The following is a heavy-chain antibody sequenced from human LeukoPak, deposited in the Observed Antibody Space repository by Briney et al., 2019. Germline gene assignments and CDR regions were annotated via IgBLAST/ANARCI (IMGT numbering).Heavy chain of an antibody. CDR1: GGSISSYY. J-gene: IGHJ4*02. Sequence: PSETLSLTCTVSGGSISSYYWSWIRQPPGKGLEWIGYIYYSGSTNYDPSLKSRVTISVDTSKNQLSLKLSSVTAADTAVYYCARAHSSSWYMDYWGQGTLVTVSS. CDR2: IYYSGST. D-gene: IGHD6-13*01. CDR3: ARAHSSSWYMDY. V-gene: IGHV4-59*01.